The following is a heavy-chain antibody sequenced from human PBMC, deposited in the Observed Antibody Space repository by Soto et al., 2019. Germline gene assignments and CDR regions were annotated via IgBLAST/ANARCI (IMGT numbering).Heavy chain of an antibody. CDR2: IYSGGGST. Sequence: EVQLVASGGGLVKPGGSLRLSCAASGFTVSSYYMSWVRQAPGKGLECVSVIYSGGGSTHYADSVKGRFTISRERNMLYLQMNSLRAEDTAVYYCARVFERPWYGLDVWGQGTTVTVSS. CDR1: GFTVSSYY. J-gene: IGHJ6*02. V-gene: IGHV3-66*01. CDR3: ARVFERPWYGLDV.